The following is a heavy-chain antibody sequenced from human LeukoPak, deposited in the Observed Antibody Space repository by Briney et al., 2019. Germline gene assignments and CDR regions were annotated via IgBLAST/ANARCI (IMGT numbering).Heavy chain of an antibody. D-gene: IGHD2-8*01. CDR2: IHTSGST. CDR1: GGPISSYY. Sequence: SEPLSLTCTVSGGPISSYYWSWIRQPPGKGLEWIGHIHTSGSTNYNPPLKSRVTISVDTSKNPFSLKLSSVTAADTAVYYCARKCSSAVCYMYWGQGTLVTVSA. V-gene: IGHV4-4*09. J-gene: IGHJ4*02. CDR3: ARKCSSAVCYMY.